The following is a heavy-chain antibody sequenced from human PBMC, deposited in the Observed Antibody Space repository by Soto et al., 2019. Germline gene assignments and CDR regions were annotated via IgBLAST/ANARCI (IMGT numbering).Heavy chain of an antibody. CDR3: AKSTGGNANGMGV. D-gene: IGHD2-8*01. V-gene: IGHV3-9*01. CDR1: GFSLDDYA. Sequence: EVQVVESGGGLVQPGRSLRLSCAASGFSLDDYAMHWVRQAPGKGLEWVSGISWNSGTIGYADSVKGRFTISRDNAKNSLYLQMNSLRAEDTALYYCAKSTGGNANGMGVWGQGTTVTVSS. CDR2: ISWNSGTI. J-gene: IGHJ6*02.